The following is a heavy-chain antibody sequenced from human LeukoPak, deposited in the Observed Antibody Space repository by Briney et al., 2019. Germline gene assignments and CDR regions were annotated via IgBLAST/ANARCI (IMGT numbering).Heavy chain of an antibody. CDR1: GGSISSYY. J-gene: IGHJ4*02. Sequence: SETLSLTCTVSGGSISSYYWSWIRQPPGKGLEWIGYIYYSGSTNYNPSLKSRVTISVDTSKNQFSLKLSPVTAADTAVYYCARLVDDSSGYYSGDWGQGTLVTVSS. CDR3: ARLVDDSSGYYSGD. D-gene: IGHD3-22*01. CDR2: IYYSGST. V-gene: IGHV4-59*08.